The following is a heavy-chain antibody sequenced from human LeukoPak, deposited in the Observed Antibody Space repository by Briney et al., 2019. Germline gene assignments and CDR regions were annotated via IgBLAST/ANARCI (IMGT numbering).Heavy chain of an antibody. CDR3: ARVIRYCSGGSCYTLDAFDI. Sequence: GGSLRLSCAASGFTFSSYSMNWVRQAPGKGLEWVSYISSSGSTIYYADSVKGRFTISRDNAKNSLYLQMNSLRAEDTAVYYCARVIRYCSGGSCYTLDAFDIWGQGTMVTVSS. CDR1: GFTFSSYS. D-gene: IGHD2-15*01. V-gene: IGHV3-48*04. CDR2: ISSSGSTI. J-gene: IGHJ3*02.